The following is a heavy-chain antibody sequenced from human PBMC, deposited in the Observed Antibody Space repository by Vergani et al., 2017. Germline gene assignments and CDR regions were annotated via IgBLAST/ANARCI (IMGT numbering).Heavy chain of an antibody. V-gene: IGHV4-31*03. CDR3: ARDPGYSGYDPSFYYYGMDV. CDR2: IYYSGST. CDR1: GGSISSGGYY. J-gene: IGHJ6*02. Sequence: QVQLQESGPGLVKPSQTLSLTCTVSGGSISSGGYYWSWIRQHPGKGLEWIGYIYYSGSTYYNPSLKSRVTISVDTSKNQFSLKLSSVTAADTAVYYCARDPGYSGYDPSFYYYGMDVWAKGPRSPSP. D-gene: IGHD5-12*01.